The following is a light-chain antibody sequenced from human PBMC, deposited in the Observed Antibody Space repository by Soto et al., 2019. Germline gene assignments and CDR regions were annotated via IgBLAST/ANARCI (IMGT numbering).Light chain of an antibody. CDR3: QQRRYWPVT. V-gene: IGKV3-11*01. Sequence: EIVLTQSPAILSMSPGERATLSCRASQSVSSYFAWYQQKPGQAPRLLIYDASNRATGVPARFSGSGSGTDFTLTSSSLEPEDFAFYYCQQRRYWPVTFGQGTKVEIK. CDR1: QSVSSY. CDR2: DAS. J-gene: IGKJ1*01.